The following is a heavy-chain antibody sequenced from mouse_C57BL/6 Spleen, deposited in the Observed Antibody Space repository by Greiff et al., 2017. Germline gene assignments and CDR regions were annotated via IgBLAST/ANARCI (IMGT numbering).Heavy chain of an antibody. CDR3: ARGGLLLRYWYFDV. CDR2: INYDGSST. Sequence: DVKLVESEGGLVQPGSSMKLSCTASGFTFSDYYMAWVRQVPEKGLEWVANINYDGSSTYYLDSLKSRFIISRDNAKNILYLQMSSLKSEDTATXYCARGGLLLRYWYFDVWGTGTTVTVSS. V-gene: IGHV5-16*01. D-gene: IGHD1-1*01. J-gene: IGHJ1*03. CDR1: GFTFSDYY.